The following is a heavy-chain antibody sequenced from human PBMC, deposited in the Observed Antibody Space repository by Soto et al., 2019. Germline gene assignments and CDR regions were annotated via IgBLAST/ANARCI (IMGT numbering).Heavy chain of an antibody. J-gene: IGHJ4*02. CDR1: GGSIRLINHY. V-gene: IGHV4-39*01. CDR2: IYYSGTT. Sequence: SETLSLTCTVSGGSIRLINHYWDWIRQSPGKGLEWIGTIYYSGTTVYNPSLQSRVTMSVDTSKSQFSPKMTSVNAADTAVYICARRAPDGTGHHCFDDWGRGALVTVSS. D-gene: IGHD2-8*02. CDR3: ARRAPDGTGHHCFDD.